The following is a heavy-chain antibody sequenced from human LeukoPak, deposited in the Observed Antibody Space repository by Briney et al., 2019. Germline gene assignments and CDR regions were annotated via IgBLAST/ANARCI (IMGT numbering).Heavy chain of an antibody. Sequence: GGSLRLSCASSAFTFSNYGIHWVRQAPGKGLEWLAFIRFDGGNKYYADSVKGRFTISRDNSKNTLYLHMNSLRAEDTAVYYCAQDETSTTIPRYFDSGARGTLVTVSP. J-gene: IGHJ4*02. CDR3: AQDETSTTIPRYFDS. CDR1: AFTFSNYG. D-gene: IGHD3-16*02. CDR2: IRFDGGNK. V-gene: IGHV3-30*02.